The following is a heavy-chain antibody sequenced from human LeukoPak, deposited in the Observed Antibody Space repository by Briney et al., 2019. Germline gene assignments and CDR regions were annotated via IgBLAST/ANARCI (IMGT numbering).Heavy chain of an antibody. D-gene: IGHD3-10*01. CDR2: IYHSGNT. J-gene: IGHJ4*02. V-gene: IGHV4-30-2*01. Sequence: ESSETLSLTCAVSGGSISSGDYSWSWIRQPPGKGLEWIGYIYHSGNTYYNPSLKSRVTIPVDRSKNQFSLKLSSVTAADTAVYYCARVSWFGELTPYFDYWGQGTLVTVSS. CDR1: GGSISSGDYS. CDR3: ARVSWFGELTPYFDY.